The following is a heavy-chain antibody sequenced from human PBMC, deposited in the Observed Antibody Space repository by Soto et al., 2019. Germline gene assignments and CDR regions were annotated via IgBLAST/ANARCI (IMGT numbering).Heavy chain of an antibody. CDR1: GYTFTGYY. Sequence: GASVKVSCKASGYTFTGYYMHWVRQAPGQGLEWMGGIIPIFGTANYAQKFQGRVTITADESTSTAYMELSSLRSEDTAVYYCARGGYSSGWYYAFDIWGQGTMVTVSS. CDR2: IIPIFGTA. J-gene: IGHJ3*02. V-gene: IGHV1-69*13. CDR3: ARGGYSSGWYYAFDI. D-gene: IGHD6-19*01.